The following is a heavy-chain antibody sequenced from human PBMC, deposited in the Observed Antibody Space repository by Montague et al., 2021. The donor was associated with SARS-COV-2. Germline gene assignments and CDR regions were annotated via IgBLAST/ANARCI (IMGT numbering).Heavy chain of an antibody. CDR1: GGSISSSSYY. Sequence: ETLSLTRTVSGGSISSSSYYWGWIRQPPGKGLEWIGSIYYSGSTYYNPSLKSRVTISVDTSKNQFSLKLSSVTAADTAVYYCARHVDSYGPYYFDYWGQGTLVAVSS. D-gene: IGHD5-18*01. CDR2: IYYSGST. CDR3: ARHVDSYGPYYFDY. J-gene: IGHJ4*02. V-gene: IGHV4-39*01.